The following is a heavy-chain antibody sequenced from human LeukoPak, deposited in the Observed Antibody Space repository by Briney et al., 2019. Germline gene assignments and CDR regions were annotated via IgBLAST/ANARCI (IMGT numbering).Heavy chain of an antibody. CDR3: AKAILFCDY. CDR1: GFTFSTYG. Sequence: GGSLRLSCAASGFTFSTYGMSWVRQAPGKGLEWVSAISGSGGTTYYADSVKGRFTISRDNSKNTLYLQMNSLRAEDTAVYFCAKAILFCDYWGQGTLVTVSS. V-gene: IGHV3-23*01. D-gene: IGHD2-21*01. J-gene: IGHJ4*02. CDR2: ISGSGGTT.